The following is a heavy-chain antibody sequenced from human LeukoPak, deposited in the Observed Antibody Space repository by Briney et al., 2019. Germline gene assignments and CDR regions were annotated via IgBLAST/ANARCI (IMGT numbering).Heavy chain of an antibody. Sequence: GGSLRLSCTVSGFTVSTNSMSWVRQAPGKGLEWVSFIYSDNTHYSDSVKGRFTISRDNSNNTLYLQMNSLRAEDTAVYYCAKVDAWGLFSWYFDYWGQGTLVTVSS. V-gene: IGHV3-53*01. CDR3: AKVDAWGLFSWYFDY. CDR2: IYSDNT. D-gene: IGHD3-10*01. J-gene: IGHJ4*02. CDR1: GFTVSTNS.